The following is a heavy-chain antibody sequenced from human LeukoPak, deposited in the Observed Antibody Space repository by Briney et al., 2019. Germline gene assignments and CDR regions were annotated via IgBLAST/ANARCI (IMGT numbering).Heavy chain of an antibody. CDR3: TTVDYVWSGDY. CDR1: GFTFSNAW. Sequence: PGGSLRLSCAASGFTFSNAWMSWVRQAPGKGLEWVGRIKSKTDGGITDYAAPVKGRFTISRDDSKNTLYLQMNSLKTEDTAVYYCTTVDYVWSGDYWGQGTLVTVSS. V-gene: IGHV3-15*01. D-gene: IGHD3-16*01. J-gene: IGHJ4*02. CDR2: IKSKTDGGIT.